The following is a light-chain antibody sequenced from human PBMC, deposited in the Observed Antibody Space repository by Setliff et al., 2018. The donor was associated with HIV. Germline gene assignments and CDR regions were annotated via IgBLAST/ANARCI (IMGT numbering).Light chain of an antibody. CDR2: TNN. V-gene: IGLV1-44*01. CDR1: SSNIGSNT. J-gene: IGLJ1*01. CDR3: AAWDDSLNGRYV. Sequence: QSALTQPPSASGTPGQRVTISCSGSSSNIGSNTVNWYQQLPGTAPKLLIYTNNQRPSGVPDRFSGSKSGTSASRAISGLQSEDEADYYCAAWDDSLNGRYVFGSGTKVTVL.